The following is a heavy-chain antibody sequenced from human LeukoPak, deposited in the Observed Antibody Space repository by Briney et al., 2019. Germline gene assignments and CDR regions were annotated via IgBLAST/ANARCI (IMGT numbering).Heavy chain of an antibody. J-gene: IGHJ4*02. CDR2: ISSSGTTI. V-gene: IGHV3-48*03. CDR1: GFIFSSYE. CDR3: TSAIGYCGGDCYSDY. D-gene: IGHD2-21*02. Sequence: GGSLRLSSAASGFIFSSYEMTWVRQAPGKGLEWVSYISSSGTTIYYADSVKGRFTISRDNAKNSLYLQMNSLRAGDTAVYYCTSAIGYCGGDCYSDYWGQGTLVTVSS.